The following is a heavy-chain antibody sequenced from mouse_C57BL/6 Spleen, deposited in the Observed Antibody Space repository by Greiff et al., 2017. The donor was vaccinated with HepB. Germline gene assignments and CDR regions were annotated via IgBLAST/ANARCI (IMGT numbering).Heavy chain of an antibody. D-gene: IGHD1-1*01. V-gene: IGHV5-9*01. CDR3: ARHRDYYGSSYDY. CDR1: GFTFSSYT. J-gene: IGHJ2*01. CDR2: ISGGGGNT. Sequence: EVQVVESGGGLVKPGGSLKLSCAASGFTFSSYTMSWVRQTPEKRLEWVATISGGGGNTYYPDSVKGRFTISRDNAKNTLYLQMSSLRSEDTALYYCARHRDYYGSSYDYWGQGTTLTVSS.